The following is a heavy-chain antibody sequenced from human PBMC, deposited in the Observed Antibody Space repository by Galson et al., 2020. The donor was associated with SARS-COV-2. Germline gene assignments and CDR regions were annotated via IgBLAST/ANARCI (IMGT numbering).Heavy chain of an antibody. D-gene: IGHD3-22*01. CDR3: ATRHRDSSGFDY. V-gene: IGHV3-23*01. CDR1: GFTFSSYA. J-gene: IGHJ4*02. CDR2: ISGSGSAT. Sequence: GGSLRLSCAASGFTFSSYAINWLRQAPGKGLEWVSGISGSGSATYYAGSVKGRFTISRENSQNTLYLHMNGLRADDTAIYYCATRHRDSSGFDYWGQGARVTVSS.